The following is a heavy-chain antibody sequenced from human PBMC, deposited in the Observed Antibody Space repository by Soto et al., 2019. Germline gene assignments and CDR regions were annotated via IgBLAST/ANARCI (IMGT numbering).Heavy chain of an antibody. V-gene: IGHV3-7*01. J-gene: IGHJ4*02. CDR2: INQDGSEK. CDR1: GFTFSTYW. Sequence: GGSLRLSCAASGFTFSTYWMDWVRQTPGKGLEWVANINQDGSEKNYVDSVKGRFTIYRDNAKNSLYLQMSSLTAEDSALYYCSRSLNSWGQGTLVT. CDR3: SRSLNS.